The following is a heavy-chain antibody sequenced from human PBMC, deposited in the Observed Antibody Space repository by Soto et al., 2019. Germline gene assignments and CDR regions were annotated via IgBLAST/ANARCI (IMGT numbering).Heavy chain of an antibody. D-gene: IGHD6-19*01. J-gene: IGHJ4*02. CDR1: GYTFTSYY. Sequence: ASVKVSCKASGYTFTSYYIHWVRQAPGQGLEWMGIINPSGGSTSYAQKFQGRVTMTRDTSTSTVYMELSSLRSEDTAVYYCARVSGIAVAGQGFFDYWGQGTLVTVSS. CDR2: INPSGGST. V-gene: IGHV1-46*01. CDR3: ARVSGIAVAGQGFFDY.